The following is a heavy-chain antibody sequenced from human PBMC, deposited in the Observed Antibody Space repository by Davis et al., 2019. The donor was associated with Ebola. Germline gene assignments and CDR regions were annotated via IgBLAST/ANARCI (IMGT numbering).Heavy chain of an antibody. CDR2: INGGNGDT. V-gene: IGHV1-3*01. CDR1: GYTFTSYG. CDR3: AGPSYCSSTSCYPYYYYGMDV. Sequence: ASVKVSCKASGYTFTSYGISWVRQAPGQRLEWMGWINGGNGDTKYSQKFQGRVTITRDTSASTAYMELSSLRSEDTAVYYCAGPSYCSSTSCYPYYYYGMDVWGQGTTVTVSS. J-gene: IGHJ6*02. D-gene: IGHD2-2*01.